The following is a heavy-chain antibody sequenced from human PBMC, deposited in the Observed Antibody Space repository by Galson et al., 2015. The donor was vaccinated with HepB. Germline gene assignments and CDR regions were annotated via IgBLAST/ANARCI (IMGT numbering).Heavy chain of an antibody. CDR3: AAAPEMVRGVAAFDY. CDR1: GGSITNYY. V-gene: IGHV4-59*01. CDR2: IYNNGRT. Sequence: SETLSLTCTVSGGSITNYYWSWIRQPPGKGLEWIGYIYNNGRTNYNPSLKSRVTISVDTSKNKFSLKLSSVTAAETAVYYCAAAPEMVRGVAAFDYWGQGTLVTVSS. J-gene: IGHJ4*02. D-gene: IGHD3-10*01.